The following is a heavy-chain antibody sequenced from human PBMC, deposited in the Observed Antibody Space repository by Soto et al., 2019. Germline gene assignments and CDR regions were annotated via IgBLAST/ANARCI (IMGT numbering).Heavy chain of an antibody. Sequence: SVKVSCKASGGTFSSYAISWVRQAPGQGXEWMGGIIPIFGTANYAQKFQGRVTITADESTSTAYMELSSLRSEDTAVYYCARDRHIVVVTAPPYYGMDVWGQGTTVTVSS. J-gene: IGHJ6*02. CDR1: GGTFSSYA. CDR2: IIPIFGTA. V-gene: IGHV1-69*13. CDR3: ARDRHIVVVTAPPYYGMDV. D-gene: IGHD2-21*02.